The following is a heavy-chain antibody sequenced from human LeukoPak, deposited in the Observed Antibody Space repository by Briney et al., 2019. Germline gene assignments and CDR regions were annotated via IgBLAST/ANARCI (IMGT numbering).Heavy chain of an antibody. J-gene: IGHJ4*02. CDR2: IKQDGSEI. V-gene: IGHV3-7*02. Sequence: GGSLRLSCAASGLTISSYWMSWVRQAPGKGLEWVANIKQDGSEIHSVDSVKGRFTISRDNAKNSLYLQMNSLRAEDTAVYYCARKYCSTTSCLFDNWGQGTLVTVSS. CDR3: ARKYCSTTSCLFDN. D-gene: IGHD2-2*01. CDR1: GLTISSYW.